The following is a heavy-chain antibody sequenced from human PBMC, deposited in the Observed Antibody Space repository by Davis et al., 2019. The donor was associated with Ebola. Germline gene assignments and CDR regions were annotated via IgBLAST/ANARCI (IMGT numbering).Heavy chain of an antibody. D-gene: IGHD3-9*01. CDR3: TRELYDILTGYYYYYGMDV. CDR2: IRSKAYGGTT. J-gene: IGHJ6*02. Sequence: GGSLRLSCTASGFTFGDYAMSWVRQAPGKGLEWVGFIRSKAYGGTTEYAASVKGRFTISRDDSKSIAYLQMNSLKTEDTAEYYCTRELYDILTGYYYYYGMDVWGQGTTVTVSS. V-gene: IGHV3-49*04. CDR1: GFTFGDYA.